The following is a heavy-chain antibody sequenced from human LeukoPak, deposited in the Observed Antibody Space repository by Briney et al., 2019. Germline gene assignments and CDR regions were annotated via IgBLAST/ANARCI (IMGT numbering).Heavy chain of an antibody. J-gene: IGHJ4*02. D-gene: IGHD6-19*01. V-gene: IGHV3-33*01. CDR3: ARGGGSGWYGLLGY. CDR1: GFTFSSYG. Sequence: GGSLRLSCAASGFTFSSYGMHWVRQAPGKGLEWVEVIRYDGSNKYYADSVKGRFTISRDNSKNTLYLQMNSLRAEDTAVYYCARGGGSGWYGLLGYWGQGTLVTVSS. CDR2: IRYDGSNK.